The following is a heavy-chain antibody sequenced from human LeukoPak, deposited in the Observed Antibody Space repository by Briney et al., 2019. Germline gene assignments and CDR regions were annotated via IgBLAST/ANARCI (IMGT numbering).Heavy chain of an antibody. CDR1: GYTFTSYD. J-gene: IGHJ4*02. V-gene: IGHV1-8*01. Sequence: ASVKVSCKASGYTFTSYDINWVRQATGQGLEWMGWMNPNSGNTGYAQKFQGRVTMTRNTSISTAYMELSGLRSEDTAVYYCARGLRIAVAGVLGYWGQGTLVTVSS. D-gene: IGHD6-19*01. CDR3: ARGLRIAVAGVLGY. CDR2: MNPNSGNT.